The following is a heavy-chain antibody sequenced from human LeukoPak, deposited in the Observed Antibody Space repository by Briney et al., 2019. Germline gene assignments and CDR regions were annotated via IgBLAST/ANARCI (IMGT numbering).Heavy chain of an antibody. Sequence: TGGSLRLSCAASGFTFSSYSMNWVRQAPGKGLEWVSYISSSSSTKYYADSVKGRFTISRDNAKNSLYLQMNSLRAEDTAVYYCARGRGERKYYFDYWGQGTLVTVSS. J-gene: IGHJ4*02. CDR2: ISSSSSTK. CDR1: GFTFSSYS. V-gene: IGHV3-48*01. D-gene: IGHD3-10*01. CDR3: ARGRGERKYYFDY.